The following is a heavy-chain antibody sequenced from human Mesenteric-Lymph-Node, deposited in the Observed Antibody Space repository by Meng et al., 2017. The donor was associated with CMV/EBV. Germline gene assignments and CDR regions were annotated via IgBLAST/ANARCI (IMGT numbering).Heavy chain of an antibody. CDR3: EAIAAAGTRAFDI. V-gene: IGHV3-21*01. Sequence: ETLSLTCAASGFTFSCYSMNWVRQAPGKGLEWVSSISSSSSYIYYADSVKGRFTISRDNAKNSLYLQMNSLRAEDTAVYYCEAIAAAGTRAFDIWGQGTMVTVSS. J-gene: IGHJ3*02. D-gene: IGHD6-13*01. CDR1: GFTFSCYS. CDR2: ISSSSSYI.